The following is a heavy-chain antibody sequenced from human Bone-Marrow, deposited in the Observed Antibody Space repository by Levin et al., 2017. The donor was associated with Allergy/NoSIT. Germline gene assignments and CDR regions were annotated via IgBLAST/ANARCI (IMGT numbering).Heavy chain of an antibody. CDR3: ARDCSSTSCYMDYYYGMDV. V-gene: IGHV3-7*01. D-gene: IGHD2-2*02. CDR2: IKQDGSEK. CDR1: GFTFSSYW. J-gene: IGHJ6*02. Sequence: GGSLRLSCAASGFTFSSYWMSWVRQAPGKGLEWVANIKQDGSEKYYVDSVKGRFTISRDNAKNSLYLQMNSLRAEDTAVYYCARDCSSTSCYMDYYYGMDVWGQGTTVTVSS.